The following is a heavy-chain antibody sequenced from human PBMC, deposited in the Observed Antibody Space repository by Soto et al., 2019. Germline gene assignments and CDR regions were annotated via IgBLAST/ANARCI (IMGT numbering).Heavy chain of an antibody. CDR3: ARGDSTDCSNGVCSFFYNHDMDV. V-gene: IGHV1-2*04. Sequence: ASVKVSCKASGYSFTDYHIHWVRQAPGQGLEWLGRINPKSGGTSTAQKFQGWVTMTTDTSISTASMELTRLTSDDTAIYYCARGDSTDCSNGVCSFFYNHDMDVWGQGTTVTAP. J-gene: IGHJ6*02. CDR2: INPKSGGT. CDR1: GYSFTDYH. D-gene: IGHD2-8*01.